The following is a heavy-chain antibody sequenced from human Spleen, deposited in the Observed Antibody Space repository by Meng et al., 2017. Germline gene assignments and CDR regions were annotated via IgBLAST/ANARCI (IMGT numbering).Heavy chain of an antibody. CDR3: TKNDFYCLGY. Sequence: QVQLQESGPGLVKPSGTLSLTCAGSGASISSDNWWSWVRQPPGKGLEWIGEIYHSGSTNYNPSLKSRITISVDKPKNQFSLTLSSVTAADTAVYYCTKNDFYCLGYWGQGTLVTVSS. D-gene: IGHD2-21*01. J-gene: IGHJ4*02. V-gene: IGHV4-4*02. CDR2: IYHSGST. CDR1: GASISSDNW.